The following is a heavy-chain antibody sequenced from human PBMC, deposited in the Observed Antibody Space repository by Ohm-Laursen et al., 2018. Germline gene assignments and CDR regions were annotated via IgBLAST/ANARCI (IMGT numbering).Heavy chain of an antibody. J-gene: IGHJ2*01. D-gene: IGHD4-17*01. CDR2: IYSGGST. Sequence: SLRLSCAASGFTVSHTYMTWVRQAPGKGLEWVSTIYSGGSTYYADSVKGRFTISRDNSKNTLYLQMNSLRAEDTAVYYCARGQDDYGDYADLWGRGTLITVSS. V-gene: IGHV3-66*01. CDR3: ARGQDDYGDYADL. CDR1: GFTVSHTY.